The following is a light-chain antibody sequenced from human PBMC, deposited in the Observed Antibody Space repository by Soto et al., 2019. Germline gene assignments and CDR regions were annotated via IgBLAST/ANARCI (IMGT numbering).Light chain of an antibody. CDR1: QSVRSN. CDR3: QQDNSWPLT. Sequence: EIVMTQSPATLSVSPGERATLSCRASQSVRSNLAWYQQTPGQAPRLLIYGASSRATGIPARFSGSGSGTEFTLTISSLQSEDFAVYYCQQDNSWPLTFGGGTKVQIK. CDR2: GAS. V-gene: IGKV3-15*01. J-gene: IGKJ4*01.